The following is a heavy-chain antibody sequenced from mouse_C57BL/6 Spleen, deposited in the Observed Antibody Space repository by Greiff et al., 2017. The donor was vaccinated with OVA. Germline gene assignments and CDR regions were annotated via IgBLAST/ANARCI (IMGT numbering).Heavy chain of an antibody. CDR3: ARSQAYYSNYGYFDY. Sequence: QVQLQQSGPGLVQPSQSLSITCTVSGFSLTSYGVHWVRQSPGKGLEWLGVIWSGGSTDYTAAFISRLSISKDNSKSQVFFKMNSLQADDTAIYYCARSQAYYSNYGYFDYWGQGTTLTVSS. V-gene: IGHV2-2*01. CDR1: GFSLTSYG. J-gene: IGHJ2*01. D-gene: IGHD2-5*01. CDR2: IWSGGST.